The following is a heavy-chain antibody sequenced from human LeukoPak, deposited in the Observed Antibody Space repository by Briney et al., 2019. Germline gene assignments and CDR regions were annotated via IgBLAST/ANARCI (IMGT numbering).Heavy chain of an antibody. CDR2: IKQDGSEK. Sequence: HPGGSLRLSCVVSGFTFSSYWMSWVRQAPGKGLEWVANIKQDGSEKYYVDSVKGRFTISRENAKNSLSLQMNSLKADDTAVYYCAAGGGLTWFGGGTEFDYWGQGTLVTVSS. J-gene: IGHJ4*02. V-gene: IGHV3-7*01. CDR3: AAGGGLTWFGGGTEFDY. CDR1: GFTFSSYW. D-gene: IGHD3-10*01.